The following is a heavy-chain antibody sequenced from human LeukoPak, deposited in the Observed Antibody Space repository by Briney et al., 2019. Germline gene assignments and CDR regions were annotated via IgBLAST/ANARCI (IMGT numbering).Heavy chain of an antibody. CDR1: GGSISSYY. D-gene: IGHD1-26*01. CDR2: IYYSGST. V-gene: IGHV4-59*01. CDR3: ARVGLGATTSIVFDY. J-gene: IGHJ4*02. Sequence: SETLSLTCTVSGGSISSYYWSWIRQPPGKGLEWIGYIYYSGSTNYNPSLKSRVTISVDTSKNQFSLKLSSVTAADTAVYYCARVGLGATTSIVFDYWGQGTLVTVSS.